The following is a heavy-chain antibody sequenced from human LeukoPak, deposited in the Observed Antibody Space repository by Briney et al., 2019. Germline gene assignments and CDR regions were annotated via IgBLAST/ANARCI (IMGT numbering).Heavy chain of an antibody. V-gene: IGHV3-7*04. CDR3: ARDHESNGYSLRFEY. D-gene: IGHD3-22*01. CDR1: GFTFSRFW. Sequence: GGSLRLSCAASGFTFSRFWMSWVRQAPGKGLEWVANIKPDGSEIYYVDSVKGRFTISRDNAKNTLYPQLNSLRAEDTAVYYCARDHESNGYSLRFEYWGQGTLVTVSS. CDR2: IKPDGSEI. J-gene: IGHJ4*02.